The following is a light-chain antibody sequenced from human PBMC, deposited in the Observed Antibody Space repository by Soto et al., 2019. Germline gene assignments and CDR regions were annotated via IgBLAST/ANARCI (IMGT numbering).Light chain of an antibody. V-gene: IGKV3-20*01. CDR2: GAS. CDR1: QSVSNNY. Sequence: EIVLTQSPGTLSLSPGERATLSCRASQSVSNNYLAWYQQKPGQAPRLLIYGASNRDTGIPDRFSGSGSGTDLTITISRLEPEDFAVYYCQQYGSSGTFGQGTQVAIK. CDR3: QQYGSSGT. J-gene: IGKJ1*01.